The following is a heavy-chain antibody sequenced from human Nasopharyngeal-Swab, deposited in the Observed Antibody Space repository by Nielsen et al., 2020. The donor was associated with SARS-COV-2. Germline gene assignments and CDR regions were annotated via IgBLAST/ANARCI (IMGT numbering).Heavy chain of an antibody. J-gene: IGHJ4*02. CDR2: IYYNGNT. CDR1: GDSMRSYY. V-gene: IGHV4-59*04. D-gene: IGHD6-13*01. CDR3: VRSSSWYYFDY. Sequence: SETLSLTCTVSGDSMRSYYWGWIRQPPGKGLEWIGNIYYNGNTYQNPSLKSRLTISVDKSKNQFSLQLSSVTAADTAVYYCVRSSSWYYFDYWAQGTQVTVSS.